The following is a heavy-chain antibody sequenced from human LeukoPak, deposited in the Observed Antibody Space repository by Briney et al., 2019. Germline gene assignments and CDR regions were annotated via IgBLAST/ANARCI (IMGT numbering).Heavy chain of an antibody. CDR1: GFTFSHYS. V-gene: IGHV3-64*01. CDR2: INSNGDDT. J-gene: IGHJ4*02. Sequence: GGSLRLSCAASGFTFSHYSMHWVRQAPGKGLEYVSTINSNGDDTYYTNSVKGRFTISRDNSKYTLYLQMGSLRDEDMAIYYCARDPGRSPDYWGQGTLVTVSS. CDR3: ARDPGRSPDY. D-gene: IGHD1-26*01.